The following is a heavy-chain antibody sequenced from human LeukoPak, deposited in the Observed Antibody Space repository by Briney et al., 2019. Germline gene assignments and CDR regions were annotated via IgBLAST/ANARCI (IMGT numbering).Heavy chain of an antibody. J-gene: IGHJ6*03. CDR3: AGGGTEDYYYYYMDV. Sequence: GGSLRLSCVASGFTFSNYWMNWVRQAPGKGLEWVSYISSSGSTIYYADSVKGRFTISRDNAKNTLYLQMNSLRAEDTAVYYCAGGGTEDYYYYYMDVWGKGTTVTISS. CDR1: GFTFSNYW. V-gene: IGHV3-48*04. CDR2: ISSSGSTI. D-gene: IGHD1-1*01.